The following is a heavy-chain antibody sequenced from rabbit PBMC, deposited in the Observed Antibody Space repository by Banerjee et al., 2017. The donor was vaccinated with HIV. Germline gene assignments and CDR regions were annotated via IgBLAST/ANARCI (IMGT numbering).Heavy chain of an antibody. V-gene: IGHV1S40*01. CDR1: GFIFSSYG. J-gene: IGHJ4*01. CDR2: IDPVFGST. D-gene: IGHD6-1*01. Sequence: QSLEESGGDLVKPGASLTLTCTASGFIFSSYGMNWVRQAPGKGLEWIGYIDPVFGSTYYASWVNGRFTISKTSSTTVTLQMTSLTAADTATYFCARDADYVSDGYEADFNLWGQGTLVTFS. CDR3: ARDADYVSDGYEADFNL.